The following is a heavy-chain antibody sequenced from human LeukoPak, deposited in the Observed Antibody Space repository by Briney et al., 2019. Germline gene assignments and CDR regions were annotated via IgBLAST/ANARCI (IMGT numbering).Heavy chain of an antibody. Sequence: ASVKVSCKASGYSFTAFYIHWVRQAPGQGLEWMGWIHPRSGETNYAYKFRGRVTMTRDTSISTTYMDLGSLGSDETAVYYCARDGEYGTGSYYRGCFDYWGQGTLVTVSS. CDR3: ARDGEYGTGSYYRGCFDY. J-gene: IGHJ4*02. V-gene: IGHV1-2*02. CDR2: IHPRSGET. CDR1: GYSFTAFY. D-gene: IGHD3-10*01.